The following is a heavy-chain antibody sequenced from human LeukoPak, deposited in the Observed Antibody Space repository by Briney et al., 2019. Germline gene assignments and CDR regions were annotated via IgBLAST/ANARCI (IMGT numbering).Heavy chain of an antibody. CDR2: INHSGST. J-gene: IGHJ4*02. V-gene: IGHV4-34*01. CDR3: ARGSKSSSWYNY. D-gene: IGHD6-13*01. Sequence: SETLSLTCAVYGGSFSDYYWNWIRQPPGKGLEWIGEINHSGSTNYNPSLKSRVTVSVDTSKNQFSLKLTSVTAADTAVYYCARGSKSSSWYNYWGQGTLVTVSS. CDR1: GGSFSDYY.